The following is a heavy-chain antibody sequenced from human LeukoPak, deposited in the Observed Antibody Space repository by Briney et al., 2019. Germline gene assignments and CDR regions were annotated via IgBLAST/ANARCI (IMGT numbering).Heavy chain of an antibody. CDR2: ISSDGSTI. CDR3: ARLNMIPYYYGMDV. J-gene: IGHJ6*02. V-gene: IGHV3-48*03. D-gene: IGHD3-22*01. Sequence: GGSLRLSCAASGFSFSTYGMHWVRQAPGKGLEWVAYISSDGSTIYYADSVKGRFTISRDNAKNSLYLQMNSLRAEDTAIYYCARLNMIPYYYGMDVWGQGTTVTVSS. CDR1: GFSFSTYG.